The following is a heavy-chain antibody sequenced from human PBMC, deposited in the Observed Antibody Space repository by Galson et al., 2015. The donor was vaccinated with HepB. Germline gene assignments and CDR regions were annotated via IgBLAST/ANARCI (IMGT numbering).Heavy chain of an antibody. CDR2: INNDGSTT. V-gene: IGHV3-74*01. Sequence: SLRLSCATSGFSFSGRWMHWVRQAPGKGLVWVSRINNDGSTTNYADSAKGRFTISRDNAKNTVFLQMNGLRAEDTAVYYCANDRDYSYESWGQGTLVSVSS. CDR3: ANDRDYSYES. J-gene: IGHJ5*02. D-gene: IGHD5-18*01. CDR1: GFSFSGRW.